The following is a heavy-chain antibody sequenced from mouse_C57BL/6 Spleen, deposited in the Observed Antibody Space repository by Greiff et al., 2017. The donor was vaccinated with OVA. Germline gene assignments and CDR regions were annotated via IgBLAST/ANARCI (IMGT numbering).Heavy chain of an antibody. Sequence: VKLQESGPELVKPGASVKISCKASGYAFSSSWMNWVKQRPGKGLEWIGRIYPGDGDTNYNGKFKGKATLTADKSSSTAYMQLSSLTSEDSAVYFCARGGDYYGSSWYFDVWGTGTTVTVSS. D-gene: IGHD1-1*01. CDR2: IYPGDGDT. CDR1: GYAFSSSW. CDR3: ARGGDYYGSSWYFDV. J-gene: IGHJ1*03. V-gene: IGHV1-82*01.